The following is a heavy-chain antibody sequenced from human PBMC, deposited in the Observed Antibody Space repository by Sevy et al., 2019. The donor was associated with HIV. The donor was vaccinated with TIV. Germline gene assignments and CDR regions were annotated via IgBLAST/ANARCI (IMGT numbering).Heavy chain of an antibody. CDR2: IKSKTDGGTT. CDR3: TTEDIVVVVAATAPIDY. D-gene: IGHD2-15*01. Sequence: GGSLRLSCAASGFTFSNAWMSLVRQAPGKGLEWVGRIKSKTDGGTTDYAAPVKGRFTISRDDSKNTLYLQMNSLKTEDTAVYYCTTEDIVVVVAATAPIDYWGQGTLVTVSS. V-gene: IGHV3-15*01. J-gene: IGHJ4*02. CDR1: GFTFSNAW.